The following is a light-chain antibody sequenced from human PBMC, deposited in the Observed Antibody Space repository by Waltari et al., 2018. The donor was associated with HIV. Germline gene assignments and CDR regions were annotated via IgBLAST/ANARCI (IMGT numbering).Light chain of an antibody. J-gene: IGKJ1*01. Sequence: EIEMTQSPATLSVSLGERATLSCRASQSVNSNLDWYQQKPGKAPRPLIYGASTSATGIPAWFSGSSSWAEFTLTISSLQSADFAVYYCQQYNNWPRTFGQGTKVEIK. CDR3: QQYNNWPRT. V-gene: IGKV3-15*01. CDR2: GAS. CDR1: QSVNSN.